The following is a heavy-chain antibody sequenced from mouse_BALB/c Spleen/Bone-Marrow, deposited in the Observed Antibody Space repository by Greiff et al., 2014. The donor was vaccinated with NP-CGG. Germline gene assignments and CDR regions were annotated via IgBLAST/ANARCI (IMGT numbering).Heavy chain of an antibody. CDR3: ARSYGSPFDY. D-gene: IGHD1-1*01. J-gene: IGHJ2*01. CDR2: INPYNDDT. Sequence: VQLQQSGPELVKPGASVKMSCKASGYTFTSYIMHWVKQKPGQGLEWIGYINPYNDDTKYNEKFKGKATLTSDKSSSTAYMELSSLASGDSAVYYCARSYGSPFDYWGQGTTLTVSS. V-gene: IGHV1-14*01. CDR1: GYTFTSYI.